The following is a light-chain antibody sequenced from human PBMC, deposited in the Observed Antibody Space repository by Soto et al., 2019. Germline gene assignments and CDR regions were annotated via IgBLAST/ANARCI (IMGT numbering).Light chain of an antibody. CDR2: DVN. Sequence: QSALTQPRSVSGSPGQSVTISCTGTSSDVGANKYVSWYRQYPGKAPKLIIYDVNERPSGVPDRFSGSKSGNTASLIISGLQGDDEADYYCCSYAGGSSYVFGAGTKVTVL. CDR3: CSYAGGSSYV. CDR1: SSDVGANKY. V-gene: IGLV2-11*01. J-gene: IGLJ1*01.